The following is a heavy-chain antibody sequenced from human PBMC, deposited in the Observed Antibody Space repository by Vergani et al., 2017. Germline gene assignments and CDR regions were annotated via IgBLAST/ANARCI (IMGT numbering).Heavy chain of an antibody. CDR1: GGTFSSYA. D-gene: IGHD6-19*01. CDR3: ARQWLVQIRHYYYYGMDV. J-gene: IGHJ6*02. Sequence: QVQLVQSGAEVKKPGSSVKVSCKASGGTFSSYAISWVRQAPGQGLEWMGGIIPIFGIANYAQKFQGRVTMTTDTSTSTAYMELRSLRSDDMAVYYCARQWLVQIRHYYYYGMDVWGQGTTVTVSS. CDR2: IIPIFGIA. V-gene: IGHV1-69*17.